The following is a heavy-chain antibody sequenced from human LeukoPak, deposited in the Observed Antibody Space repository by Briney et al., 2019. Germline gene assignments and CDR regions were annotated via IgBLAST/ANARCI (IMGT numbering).Heavy chain of an antibody. CDR3: ATVASGSYRGLDAFDI. V-gene: IGHV1-2*02. D-gene: IGHD1-26*01. J-gene: IGHJ3*02. CDR1: GYTFTGYY. Sequence: ASVKVSCKASGYTFTGYYMHWVRQAPGQGLEWMGWINPNSGGTNYAQKFQGRVTMTRDTSISTAYMELSRPRSDDTAVYYCATVASGSYRGLDAFDIWGQGTMVTVSS. CDR2: INPNSGGT.